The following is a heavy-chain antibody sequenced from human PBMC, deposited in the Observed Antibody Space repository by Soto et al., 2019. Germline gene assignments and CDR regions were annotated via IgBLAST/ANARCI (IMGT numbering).Heavy chain of an antibody. D-gene: IGHD3-10*01. CDR3: VKSGEDYSYRYYLYYFDY. J-gene: IGHJ4*02. Sequence: GGSLRLSCAASGFSFSSYGMHWVRQAPGKGPEWVAVISYDGSNKYYGDSVKGRFTVSRDNSKNTLYLQMNSLRAEDTAVYYCVKSGEDYSYRYYLYYFDYWGQGTLVTVSS. CDR1: GFSFSSYG. V-gene: IGHV3-30*18. CDR2: ISYDGSNK.